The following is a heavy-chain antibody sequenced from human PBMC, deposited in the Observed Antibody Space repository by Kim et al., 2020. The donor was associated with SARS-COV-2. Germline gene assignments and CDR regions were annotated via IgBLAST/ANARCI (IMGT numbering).Heavy chain of an antibody. CDR3: AKEAREYYYYGMDG. Sequence: ADPGQGRFTITRDNSRNALYLQMNSVRAEETAVYYCAKEAREYYYYGMDGWGQGTTVTVSS. J-gene: IGHJ6*02. D-gene: IGHD1-26*01. V-gene: IGHV3-23*01.